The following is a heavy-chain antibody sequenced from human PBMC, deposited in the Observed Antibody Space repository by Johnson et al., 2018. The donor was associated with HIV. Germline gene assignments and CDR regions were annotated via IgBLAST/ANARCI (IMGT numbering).Heavy chain of an antibody. CDR2: ISGSGGST. Sequence: EVQLVESGGGVVQPGRSLRLSCAASGFTFSSYAMSWVRQAPGKGLEWVSAISGSGGSTYYADSVKGRFNISRDNSKNTLYLQMNSLRAEDTAVYYCAKKQAAAGTGGGAFDIWGQGTMVTVSS. D-gene: IGHD6-13*01. J-gene: IGHJ3*02. V-gene: IGHV3-23*04. CDR3: AKKQAAAGTGGGAFDI. CDR1: GFTFSSYA.